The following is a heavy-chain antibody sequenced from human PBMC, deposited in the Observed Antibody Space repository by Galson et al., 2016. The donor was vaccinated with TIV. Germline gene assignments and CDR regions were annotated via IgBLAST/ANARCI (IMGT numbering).Heavy chain of an antibody. CDR3: ARVNWARAFDY. V-gene: IGHV1-2*02. D-gene: IGHD7-27*01. J-gene: IGHJ4*02. Sequence: SVKVSCKASGGTFTGYYVHWVRQAPGQGLEWMGWIDPRSVATNYAQKFQGRVTMTRDTSISTAYMELRRLISDDTAGYYCARVNWARAFDYWGQGTQVTVSS. CDR2: IDPRSVAT. CDR1: GGTFTGYY.